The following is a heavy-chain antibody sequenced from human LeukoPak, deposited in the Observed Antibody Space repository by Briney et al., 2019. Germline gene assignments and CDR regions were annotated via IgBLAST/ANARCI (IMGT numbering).Heavy chain of an antibody. CDR1: GFTFDDYG. J-gene: IGHJ6*03. D-gene: IGHD6-13*01. CDR3: ARGRGQLPSAYYYYMDV. V-gene: IGHV3-20*04. CDR2: INWNGGST. Sequence: GGSLRLSCAASGFTFDDYGMSWVRQAPGTGLEWGSGINWNGGSTGYADSVKRRFTISRDNAKNSLYLQMNSLRAEDTALYYCARGRGQLPSAYYYYMDVWGKGTTVTVSS.